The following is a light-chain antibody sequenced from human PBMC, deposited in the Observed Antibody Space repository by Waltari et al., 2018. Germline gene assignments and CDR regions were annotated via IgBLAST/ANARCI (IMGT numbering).Light chain of an antibody. Sequence: DIVMTQSPDSLAVSLCERVTINCKSSHSVLYSSNSKSYLSWYQHKPGQPPNLLIYWASPRASGVPDRFSGSGSGTDFTLTITSLQAEDVAVYYCQQYYALPRTFGQGTKVEI. CDR1: HSVLYSSNSKSY. V-gene: IGKV4-1*01. CDR2: WAS. CDR3: QQYYALPRT. J-gene: IGKJ1*01.